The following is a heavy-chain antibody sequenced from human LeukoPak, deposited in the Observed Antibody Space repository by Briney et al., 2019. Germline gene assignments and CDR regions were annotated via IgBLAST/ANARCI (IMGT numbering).Heavy chain of an antibody. V-gene: IGHV4-34*01. CDR2: INHSGST. CDR3: ARAPLEYSSSSSAFDI. D-gene: IGHD6-6*01. J-gene: IGHJ3*02. CDR1: GGPFSGYY. Sequence: SETLSLTCAVYGGPFSGYYWSWIRQPPGKGLEWIGEINHSGSTNYNPSLKSRVTISVDTSKNQFSLKLSSVTAADTAVYYCARAPLEYSSSSSAFDIWGQGTMVTVSS.